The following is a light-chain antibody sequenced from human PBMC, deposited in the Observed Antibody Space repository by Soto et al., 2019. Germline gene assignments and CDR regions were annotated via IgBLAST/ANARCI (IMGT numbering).Light chain of an antibody. CDR3: CSYAGSSTWV. J-gene: IGLJ3*02. CDR1: SSDVGSYNL. CDR2: EGS. V-gene: IGLV2-23*01. Sequence: QSALTQPASVSGSPGQSITISCTGTSSDVGSYNLVSWYQQHPGKAPKLMIYEGSKRPSGVSNRFSGSKSGNTASLTISGLQAEDEASYHCCSYAGSSTWVFGGGTKVTVL.